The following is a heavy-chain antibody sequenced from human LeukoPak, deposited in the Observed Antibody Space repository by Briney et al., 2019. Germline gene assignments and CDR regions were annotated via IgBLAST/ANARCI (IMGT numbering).Heavy chain of an antibody. J-gene: IGHJ4*02. D-gene: IGHD6-13*01. CDR1: GFTFSSYG. Sequence: GGSLRLSCAASGFTFSSYGMHWVRQTPGRGLEWVAFIQYDGSKTYYTDSVKGRFTISRDNSKNTLWLQMNSLRPEDTALYYCSPLVPFDYWGQGTLVTVSS. V-gene: IGHV3-30*02. CDR2: IQYDGSKT. CDR3: SPLVPFDY.